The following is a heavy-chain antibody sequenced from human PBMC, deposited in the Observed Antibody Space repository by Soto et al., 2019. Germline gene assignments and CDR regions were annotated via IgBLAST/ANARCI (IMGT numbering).Heavy chain of an antibody. CDR3: ARFLWSDTSLYYFDY. D-gene: IGHD3-3*01. V-gene: IGHV2-5*02. CDR2: IYWDDDK. Sequence: QITLKESGPTLVKPTQTLTLTCTFSGFSLTGSGVGVGWIRQPPGKALEWLALIYWDDDKRYSPSLKSRLTITKDTSKHQVALTVTTMDPVDTATYYCARFLWSDTSLYYFDYWGQGTLVTVSS. J-gene: IGHJ4*02. CDR1: GFSLTGSGVG.